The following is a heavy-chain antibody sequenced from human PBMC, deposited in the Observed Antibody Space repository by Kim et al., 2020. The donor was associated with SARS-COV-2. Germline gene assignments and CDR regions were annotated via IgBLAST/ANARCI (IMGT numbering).Heavy chain of an antibody. J-gene: IGHJ3*02. V-gene: IGHV3-48*02. CDR2: ISSSSSTI. Sequence: GGSLRLSCAASGFTFSSYSMNWVRQAPGKGLEWVSYISSSSSTIYYADSVKGRFTISRDNAKNSLYLQMNSLRDEDTAVYYCARAIGGTSWISGPRGAFDIWGQGTMVTVSS. D-gene: IGHD5-12*01. CDR1: GFTFSSYS. CDR3: ARAIGGTSWISGPRGAFDI.